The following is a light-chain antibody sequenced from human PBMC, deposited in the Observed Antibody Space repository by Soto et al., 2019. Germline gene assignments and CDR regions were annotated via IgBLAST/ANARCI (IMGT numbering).Light chain of an antibody. J-gene: IGKJ2*01. CDR3: QQYNDWPPGYT. CDR1: QSVSSSY. Sequence: EIVRMQYPATLTVTRWERDNLCCRASQSVSSSYLAWYQQKPGQAPRLLIYGASTGATGIPARFSGSGSGTDFTLTISGLQSEDFAVYYCQQYNDWPPGYTIAQRAKVDIK. CDR2: GAS. V-gene: IGKV3-15*01.